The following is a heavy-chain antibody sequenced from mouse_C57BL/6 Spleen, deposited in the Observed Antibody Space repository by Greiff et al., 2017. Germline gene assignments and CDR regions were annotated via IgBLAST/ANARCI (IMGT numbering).Heavy chain of an antibody. V-gene: IGHV1-80*01. CDR1: GYAFSSYW. D-gene: IGHD2-4*01. CDR3: AREGDYDGPSWFAY. Sequence: VQLQQSGAELVKPGASVKISCKASGYAFSSYWMNWVKQRPGKGLEWIGQIYPGDGDTNYNGKFKGKATLTADKSSSTAYMQLSSLTSEDSAVYFCAREGDYDGPSWFAYWGQGTLVTVSA. J-gene: IGHJ3*01. CDR2: IYPGDGDT.